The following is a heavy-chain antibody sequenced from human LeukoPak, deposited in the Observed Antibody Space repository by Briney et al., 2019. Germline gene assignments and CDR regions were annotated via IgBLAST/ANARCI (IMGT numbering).Heavy chain of an antibody. CDR3: AKEDSYGYPY. CDR1: GGTFSSYA. CDR2: IIPIFGTA. V-gene: IGHV1-69*13. Sequence: SVKVSCKASGGTFSSYAISWVRQAPGQGLEWMGGIIPIFGTANYAQKFQGGVTITADESTSTAYMELSSLRSEDTAMYYCAKEDSYGYPYWGQGTLVTVSS. J-gene: IGHJ4*02. D-gene: IGHD5-18*01.